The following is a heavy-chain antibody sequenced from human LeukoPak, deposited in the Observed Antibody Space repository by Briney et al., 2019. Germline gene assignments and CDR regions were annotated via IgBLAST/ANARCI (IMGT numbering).Heavy chain of an antibody. V-gene: IGHV3-53*01. CDR3: ARDLYFDY. CDR1: GFTVSSNY. J-gene: IGHJ4*02. Sequence: RGSLRLSCAASGFTVSSNYMNWVRQAPGKGLEWVSVIYSGGSTYYADSVKGRFTISRDNSKNTLYLQMNSLRAEDTAVYYCARDLYFDYWGQGALVTVSS. CDR2: IYSGGST.